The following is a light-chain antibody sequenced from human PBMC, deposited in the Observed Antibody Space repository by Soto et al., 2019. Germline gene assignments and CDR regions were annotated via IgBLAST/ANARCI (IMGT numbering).Light chain of an antibody. CDR3: QQYNVYPLT. CDR2: DAS. J-gene: IGKJ4*01. Sequence: IQLTQSPSTLSASVADRVTITCRASQSITARLAWYQQKPGKPPKLLIYDASILESGVPSRFSGSGSGTEFTLTISSLQPDDFATYYCQQYNVYPLTFGGGTRWIS. V-gene: IGKV1-5*01. CDR1: QSITAR.